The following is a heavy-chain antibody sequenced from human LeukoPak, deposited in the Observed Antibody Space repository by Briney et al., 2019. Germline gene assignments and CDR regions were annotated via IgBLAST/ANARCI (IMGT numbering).Heavy chain of an antibody. D-gene: IGHD3-10*01. CDR2: INTNTGNP. CDR1: GYTFTNSC. CDR3: ARDGSPWFGDSSLAFDI. Sequence: EASVKVSCKASGYTFTNSCIHWVRQAPGQGLEWMGWINTNTGNPTYAQGFTGRFVFSLDTSVSTAYLQISSLKAEDTAVYYCARDGSPWFGDSSLAFDIWGQGTMVTVSS. J-gene: IGHJ3*02. V-gene: IGHV7-4-1*02.